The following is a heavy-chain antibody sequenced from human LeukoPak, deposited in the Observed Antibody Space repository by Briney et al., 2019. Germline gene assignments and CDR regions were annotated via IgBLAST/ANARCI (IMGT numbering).Heavy chain of an antibody. CDR2: ITGDGGGT. V-gene: IGHV3-23*01. CDR1: GITFSRSG. Sequence: PGGSLRLSCAASGITFSRSGMHWVRQAPAKGLEWVSAITGDGGGTSYADSVRGRFTISRDNSKDTLYINMNNLRADDTALYYCATGGRSADGFEYWGQGILVTV. CDR3: ATGGRSADGFEY. D-gene: IGHD3-16*01. J-gene: IGHJ4*02.